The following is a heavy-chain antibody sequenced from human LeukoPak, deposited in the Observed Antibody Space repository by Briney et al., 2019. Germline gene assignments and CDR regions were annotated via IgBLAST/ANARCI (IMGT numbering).Heavy chain of an antibody. CDR2: INHSGST. D-gene: IGHD3-9*01. V-gene: IGHV4-34*01. CDR3: ARGHYDILTGYYNGPNFDY. J-gene: IGHJ4*02. Sequence: SETLSLTCAVYGGSFSGYYWSWIRQPPGKGLEWIGEINHSGSTNYNPSLKSRVTISVDTSKNQFSLKLSSVTAADTAVYYCARGHYDILTGYYNGPNFDYWGQGTLVTVSS. CDR1: GGSFSGYY.